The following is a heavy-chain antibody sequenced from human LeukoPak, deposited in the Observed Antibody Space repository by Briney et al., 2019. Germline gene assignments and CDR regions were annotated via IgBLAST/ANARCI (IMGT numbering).Heavy chain of an antibody. V-gene: IGHV1-18*01. CDR3: ARDPSGNPYFFDY. CDR1: GYSVTSYG. D-gene: IGHD4-23*01. J-gene: IGHJ4*02. Sequence: ASVKVSCKPSGYSVTSYGISWVRQAPGQGLEWVGWINPYNGKTNYAQKVQGRVTVTTDTSTSTAYMELRSLRFDDTAAYYCARDPSGNPYFFDYWGQGTLVTVSS. CDR2: INPYNGKT.